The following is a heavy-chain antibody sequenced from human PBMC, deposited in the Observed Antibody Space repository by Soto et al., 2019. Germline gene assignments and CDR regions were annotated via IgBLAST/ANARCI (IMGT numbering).Heavy chain of an antibody. J-gene: IGHJ6*02. CDR2: INPNSGGT. Sequence: VKVSCKASGYTFTGYYMHWVRQAPGQGLEWMGWINPNSGGTNYAQKFQGWVTMTRDTSISTAYMELSRLRSDDTAVYYCARTQLKTPRSYYYYGMDVWGQGTTVTVSS. CDR1: GYTFTGYY. CDR3: ARTQLKTPRSYYYYGMDV. D-gene: IGHD1-1*01. V-gene: IGHV1-2*04.